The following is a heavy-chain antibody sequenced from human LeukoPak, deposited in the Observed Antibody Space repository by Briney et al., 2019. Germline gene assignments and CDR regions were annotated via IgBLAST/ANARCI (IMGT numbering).Heavy chain of an antibody. V-gene: IGHV3-43*02. CDR3: AKDIYPYYYYYGMDV. CDR2: ISGDGGDT. Sequence: PGGSLRLSCAASGFTFDDYGMYWGRQAPGKGLEWVSLISGDGGDTYYADSVKGRFTISRDNSKNSLYLQMNSLRTEDTALYYCAKDIYPYYYYYGMDVWGQGTTVTVSS. J-gene: IGHJ6*02. CDR1: GFTFDDYG.